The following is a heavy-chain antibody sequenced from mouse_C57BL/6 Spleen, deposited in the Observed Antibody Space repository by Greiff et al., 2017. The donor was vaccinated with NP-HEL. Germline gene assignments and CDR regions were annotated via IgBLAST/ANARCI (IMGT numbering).Heavy chain of an antibody. CDR2: IYPGSGST. CDR3: ARGYGSSSYAMDY. J-gene: IGHJ4*01. CDR1: GYTFTSYW. Sequence: QVQLQQPGAELVKPGASVKMSCKASGYTFTSYWITWVKQRPGQGLEWIGDIYPGSGSTNYNEKFKSKATLTVDTSSSTAYMQLSSLTSEDSAVYYCARGYGSSSYAMDYWGQGTSVTVSS. V-gene: IGHV1-55*01. D-gene: IGHD1-1*01.